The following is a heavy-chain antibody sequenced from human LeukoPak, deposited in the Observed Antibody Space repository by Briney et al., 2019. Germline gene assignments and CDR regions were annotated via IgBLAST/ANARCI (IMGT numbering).Heavy chain of an antibody. CDR3: ARDYYGSGSYYKGPLLNWFDP. CDR1: GFTFSSYW. J-gene: IGHJ5*02. Sequence: GGSLRLSCAASGFTFSSYWMSWVRQAPGKGLEWVANIKQDGSEKYYVDSVKGRFTISRDNAKNSLYLQMNSLRAEDTAVYYCARDYYGSGSYYKGPLLNWFDPWGQGTLVTVSS. D-gene: IGHD3-10*01. V-gene: IGHV3-7*01. CDR2: IKQDGSEK.